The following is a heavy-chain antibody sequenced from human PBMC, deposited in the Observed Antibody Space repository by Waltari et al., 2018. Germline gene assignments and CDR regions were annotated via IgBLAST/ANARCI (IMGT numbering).Heavy chain of an antibody. D-gene: IGHD2-2*01. Sequence: EVQLLESGGGLVQPGGSLRLSCAASGFTFSSYWLYWVRQAPGKGRVWGSSSNRDGSSTAYAESVQGRFTISRDNAKTTLYLQMNSLRADDTAVYFCARLGSSTDFWYFDLWGRGTLVTVSS. CDR1: GFTFSSYW. V-gene: IGHV3-74*01. J-gene: IGHJ2*01. CDR2: SNRDGSST. CDR3: ARLGSSTDFWYFDL.